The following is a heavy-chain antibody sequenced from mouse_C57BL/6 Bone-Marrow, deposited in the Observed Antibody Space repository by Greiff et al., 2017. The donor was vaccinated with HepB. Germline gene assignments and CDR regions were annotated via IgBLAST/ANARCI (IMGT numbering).Heavy chain of an antibody. CDR3: AREDDDYDSFDY. CDR1: GYSFTGYY. CDR2: INPSTGGT. J-gene: IGHJ2*01. Sequence: VQLQQSGPELVKPGASVKISCKASGYSFTGYYMNWVKQSPEKSLEWIGEINPSTGGTTYNQKFKAKATLTVDKSSSTAYMQLKSLTSEDSAVYYCAREDDDYDSFDYWGQGTTLTVSS. D-gene: IGHD2-4*01. V-gene: IGHV1-42*01.